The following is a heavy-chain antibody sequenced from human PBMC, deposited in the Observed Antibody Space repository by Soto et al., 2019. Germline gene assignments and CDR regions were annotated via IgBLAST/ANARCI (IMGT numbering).Heavy chain of an antibody. CDR2: ISYDGSNK. V-gene: IGHV3-30*18. CDR3: AKDLADYSSGWYYCYGMDV. J-gene: IGHJ6*02. D-gene: IGHD6-19*01. Sequence: QVQLVESGGGVVQPGRSLRLSCAASGFTFSSYGMHWVRQAPGKGLEWVAVISYDGSNKYYADSVKGRFTISRDNSKNXLXXQMNSLRAEDTAVYYCAKDLADYSSGWYYCYGMDVWGQGTTVTVSS. CDR1: GFTFSSYG.